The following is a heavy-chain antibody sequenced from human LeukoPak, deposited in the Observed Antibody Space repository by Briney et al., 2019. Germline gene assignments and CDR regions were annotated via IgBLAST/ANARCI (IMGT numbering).Heavy chain of an antibody. CDR3: ARAERTAITHDY. V-gene: IGHV1-18*01. J-gene: IGHJ4*02. Sequence: VASVKVSCKASDYTFSNYGISWVRQAPGQGLEWMGWISAYNGNTNYAQKFQGRVTMTTDTSTRTAYMELRSLTSDDTAVYYCARAERTAITHDYWGQGSLVTVSS. D-gene: IGHD5-18*01. CDR1: DYTFSNYG. CDR2: ISAYNGNT.